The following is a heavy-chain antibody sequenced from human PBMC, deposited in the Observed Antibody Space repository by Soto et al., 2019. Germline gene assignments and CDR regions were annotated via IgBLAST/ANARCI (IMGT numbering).Heavy chain of an antibody. Sequence: EVQLVEYGGGLVRPGGSLRLSCAASGFRFSSFNMNWVRQAPGKGLEWVSSISGSTTYMFYADSVRGRFTISRDNAEDSLYLQMNSLTAEDTAVYYCSRTGYSSSWDDAFDIWGQGTMVTVSS. CDR3: SRTGYSSSWDDAFDI. D-gene: IGHD6-13*01. V-gene: IGHV3-21*01. CDR1: GFRFSSFN. J-gene: IGHJ3*02. CDR2: ISGSTTYM.